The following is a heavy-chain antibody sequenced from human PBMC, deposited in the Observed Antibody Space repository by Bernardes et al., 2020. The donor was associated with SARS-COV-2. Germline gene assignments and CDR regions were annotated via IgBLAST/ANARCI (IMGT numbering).Heavy chain of an antibody. CDR2: ISSSSSYI. D-gene: IGHD3-3*01. CDR3: ARDVLRPYYYGMDV. Sequence: GGSLRLSCAASGFTFSSYSMNWVRQAPGKGLEWVSSISSSSSYIYYADSVKGRFTISRDNAKNSLYLQMNSLRAEDTAVYYCARDVLRPYYYGMDVWGQGTTVIVSS. V-gene: IGHV3-21*01. CDR1: GFTFSSYS. J-gene: IGHJ6*02.